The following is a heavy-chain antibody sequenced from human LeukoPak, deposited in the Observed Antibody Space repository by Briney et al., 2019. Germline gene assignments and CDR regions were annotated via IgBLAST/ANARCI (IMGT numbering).Heavy chain of an antibody. CDR2: ISSSGSTI. Sequence: GGSLRLSCAASGFTFSDYYMSWIRQAPGKGLEWVSYISSSGSTIYYADSVKGRFTISRDNAKNSLYLQMNSLRAEDTAVYHCAREMVEGSGSPPLNWFDPWGQGTLVTVSS. CDR3: AREMVEGSGSPPLNWFDP. J-gene: IGHJ5*02. CDR1: GFTFSDYY. D-gene: IGHD3-10*01. V-gene: IGHV3-11*01.